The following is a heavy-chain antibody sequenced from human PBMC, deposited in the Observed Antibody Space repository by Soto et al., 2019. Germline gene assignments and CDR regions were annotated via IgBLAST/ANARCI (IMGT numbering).Heavy chain of an antibody. CDR1: GGSIRSSDYY. CDR2: ISNSGST. J-gene: IGHJ5*02. V-gene: IGHV4-39*01. CDR3: ARHLLYSTSYNWFDP. Sequence: QLQLQESGPGLVKPSETLSLTCTVSGGSIRSSDYYWGWVRQPPGKGLDWIGSISNSGSTYYNPSLKGRVTISVDTFKNQFSLNLRSVTVADTAVYYCARHLLYSTSYNWFDPWGQGTLVTVSS. D-gene: IGHD4-4*01.